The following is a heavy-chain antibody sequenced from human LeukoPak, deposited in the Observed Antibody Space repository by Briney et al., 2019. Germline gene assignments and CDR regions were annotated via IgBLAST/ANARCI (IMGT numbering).Heavy chain of an antibody. CDR3: ATDLYVADY. D-gene: IGHD2-8*01. CDR2: ISGSGGST. CDR1: EFTFSSHA. Sequence: PSGGSLRLSCVASEFTFSSHAMNWVRQAPGKGLEWVSAISGSGGSTYYADSVKGRFTISRDNSKNTLYLQMNSLRAEDTAVYYCATDLYVADYWGQGTLVTVSS. J-gene: IGHJ4*02. V-gene: IGHV3-23*01.